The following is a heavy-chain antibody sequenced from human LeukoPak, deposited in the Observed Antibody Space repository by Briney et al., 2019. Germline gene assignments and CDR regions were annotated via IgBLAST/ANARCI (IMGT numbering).Heavy chain of an antibody. CDR1: GYTLTELS. Sequence: GASVKVSCKVSGYTLTELSMHWVRQAPGKELEWMGGFDPEDGETIYAQKFQGRVTMTEDTSTDTAYMELSSLRSEDTAVYYCATLLAVAGTSAGGYFDYWGQGTLVTVSS. CDR2: FDPEDGET. CDR3: ATLLAVAGTSAGGYFDY. J-gene: IGHJ4*02. V-gene: IGHV1-24*01. D-gene: IGHD6-19*01.